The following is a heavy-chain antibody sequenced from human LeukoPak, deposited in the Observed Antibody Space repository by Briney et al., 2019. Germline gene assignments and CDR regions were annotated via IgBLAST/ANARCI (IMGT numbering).Heavy chain of an antibody. V-gene: IGHV4-59*01. CDR2: IYYSGST. CDR1: GGSISSYY. Sequence: SETLSLTCTVSGGSISSYYWSWIRQPPGEGLEWIGNIYYSGSTNYNPSLKSRVTISVDKSKNQFSLKLRSVTAADTAVYYCARAKSASNYDILPSYYPRWFDPWGQGTLVTVSS. D-gene: IGHD3-9*01. J-gene: IGHJ5*02. CDR3: ARAKSASNYDILPSYYPRWFDP.